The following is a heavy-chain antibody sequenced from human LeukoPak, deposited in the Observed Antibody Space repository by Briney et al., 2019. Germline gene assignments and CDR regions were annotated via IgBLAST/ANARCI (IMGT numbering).Heavy chain of an antibody. J-gene: IGHJ6*02. D-gene: IGHD1/OR15-1a*01. Sequence: GGSLRLSCAASGFTVSSNYMSWVRQAPGKGLEWVSVIYSGGSTYYADSVKGRFTISRDNSKNTLYLRMNSLRAEDTAVYYCARDFRAVTRVYGMDVWGQGTTVTVSS. CDR3: ARDFRAVTRVYGMDV. CDR2: IYSGGST. V-gene: IGHV3-53*01. CDR1: GFTVSSNY.